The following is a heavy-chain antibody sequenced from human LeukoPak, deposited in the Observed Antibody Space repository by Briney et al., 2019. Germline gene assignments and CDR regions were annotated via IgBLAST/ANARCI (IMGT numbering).Heavy chain of an antibody. V-gene: IGHV3-23*01. CDR3: AKSSADYDFWSGYLRYLGY. CDR1: GFTFSSYA. J-gene: IGHJ4*02. Sequence: GGSLRLSCAASGFTFSSYAMSWVRQAPGKGLEWVSAISGSGGSTYYADSAKGRFTISRDNSKNTLYLQMNSLRAEDTAVYYCAKSSADYDFWSGYLRYLGYWGQGTLVTVSS. D-gene: IGHD3-3*01. CDR2: ISGSGGST.